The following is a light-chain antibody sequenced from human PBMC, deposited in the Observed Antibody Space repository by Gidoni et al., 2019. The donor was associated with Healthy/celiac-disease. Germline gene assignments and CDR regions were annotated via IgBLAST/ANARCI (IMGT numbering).Light chain of an antibody. CDR3: SSYTSSSTVV. CDR2: EVS. V-gene: IGLV2-14*01. J-gene: IGLJ2*01. CDR1: SSEVGGYNY. Sequence: QSALTQPAYVSGSPGQSITISCTGTSSEVGGYNYFSWYQQHPGQAPKLMIYEVSNRPSGVSNRFSGSKSGNTASLTISGLQAEDEADYYCSSYTSSSTVVFGGGTKLTVL.